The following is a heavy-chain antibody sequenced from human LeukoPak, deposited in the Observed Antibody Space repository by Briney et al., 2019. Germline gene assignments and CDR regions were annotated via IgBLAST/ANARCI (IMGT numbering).Heavy chain of an antibody. V-gene: IGHV1-69*04. CDR1: GGTFSSYA. CDR3: ASSRDSSGYYYYFDY. Sequence: GASVKVSCKASGGTFSSYAISWVRQAPGQGLKWMGRIIPILGIANYAQKFQGRVTITADKSTSTAYMELSSLRSEDTAVYYCASSRDSSGYYYYFDYWGQGTLVTVSS. D-gene: IGHD3-22*01. CDR2: IIPILGIA. J-gene: IGHJ4*02.